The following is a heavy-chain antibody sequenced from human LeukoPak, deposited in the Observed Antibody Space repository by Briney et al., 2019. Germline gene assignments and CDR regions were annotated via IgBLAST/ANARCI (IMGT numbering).Heavy chain of an antibody. CDR1: GFPFSDHE. V-gene: IGHV3-48*03. Sequence: GGSLRLSCAASGFPFSDHEMNWVRQAPGKGLEWVSYISSSGSDKYYPDSVKGRFTISRDNAKNSLYLQMNSLRAEDTAVYYCTRRTSGAFAIWGQGTKVTVSS. CDR2: ISSSGSDK. CDR3: TRRTSGAFAI. J-gene: IGHJ3*02.